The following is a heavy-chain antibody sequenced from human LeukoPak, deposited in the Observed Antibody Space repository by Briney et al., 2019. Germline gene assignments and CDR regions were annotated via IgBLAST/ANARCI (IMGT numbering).Heavy chain of an antibody. CDR2: ISGSGGST. J-gene: IGHJ6*02. Sequence: PGGSLRLSCAASGFSFSSYWMHWVRQAPGKGLEWVSAISGSGGSTYYADSVKGRFTISRDNSKNTLYLQMNSLRAEDTAVYYCARDSYYDFWSGLGGYYYYGMDVWGQGTTVTVSS. D-gene: IGHD3-3*01. CDR3: ARDSYYDFWSGLGGYYYYGMDV. V-gene: IGHV3-23*01. CDR1: GFSFSSYW.